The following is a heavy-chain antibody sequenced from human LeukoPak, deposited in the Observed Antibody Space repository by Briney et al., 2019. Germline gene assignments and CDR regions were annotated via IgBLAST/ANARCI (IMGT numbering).Heavy chain of an antibody. D-gene: IGHD3-22*01. J-gene: IGHJ3*02. CDR1: GLTFSNYG. CDR3: ARDLEDSSPFGAFDM. V-gene: IGHV3-33*01. Sequence: GGALRLSCAASGLTFSNYGMHWVRQVPGKGLEWVAAIWFDGIRKYYADSVKGRLTISRDNSKNTLYLQMNSLRAEDTAVYYCARDLEDSSPFGAFDMWGQGTMVTVSS. CDR2: IWFDGIRK.